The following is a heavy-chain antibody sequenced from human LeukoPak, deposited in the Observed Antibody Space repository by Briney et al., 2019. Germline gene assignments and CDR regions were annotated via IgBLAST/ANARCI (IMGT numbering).Heavy chain of an antibody. CDR3: ARSEESIAVAGTFDY. V-gene: IGHV4-34*01. CDR1: GGSFSGYY. Sequence: SETLPLTCAVYGGSFSGYYWSWIRQPPGKGLEWFGEINHSGSTNYNPSLKSRVTISVDTSKNQFSLKLSSVTAADTAVYYCARSEESIAVAGTFDYWGQGTLVTVSS. D-gene: IGHD6-19*01. CDR2: INHSGST. J-gene: IGHJ4*02.